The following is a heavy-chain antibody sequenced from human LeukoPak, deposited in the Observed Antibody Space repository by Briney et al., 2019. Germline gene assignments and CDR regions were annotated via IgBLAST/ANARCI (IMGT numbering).Heavy chain of an antibody. CDR1: GGSISSSSYY. CDR2: IYYSGST. CDR3: ARVADTAIS. V-gene: IGHV4-39*07. J-gene: IGHJ5*02. Sequence: SETLSLTCTVSGGSISSSSYYWGWIRQPPGKGLEWIGSIYYSGSTYYNPSLKSRVTISVDTSKNQFSLKPSSVTSADTAVYYCARVADTAISWGQGTMVTVSS. D-gene: IGHD5-18*01.